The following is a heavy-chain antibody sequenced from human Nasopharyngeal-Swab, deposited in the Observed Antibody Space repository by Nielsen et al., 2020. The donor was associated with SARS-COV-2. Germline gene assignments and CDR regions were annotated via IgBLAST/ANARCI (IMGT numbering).Heavy chain of an antibody. D-gene: IGHD3-22*01. V-gene: IGHV4-30-4*01. CDR2: IRYSGDT. J-gene: IGHJ5*02. Sequence: SETLSLTCTVSGGSFTNGDYYWTWLRQSPGKGLEWIGYIRYSGDTLYNPSLKSRLTISVDTSKKQFSLKLNSVTAADTAVYFCAREYYYDSSTPNLFDPWGQGTLVTVSS. CDR3: AREYYYDSSTPNLFDP. CDR1: GGSFTNGDYY.